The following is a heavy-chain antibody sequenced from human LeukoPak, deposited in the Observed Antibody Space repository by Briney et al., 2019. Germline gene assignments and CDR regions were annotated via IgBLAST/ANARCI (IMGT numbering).Heavy chain of an antibody. CDR3: ARWGNYYGSGSYYAYYYYYYGMDV. CDR1: GYTFTSYD. J-gene: IGHJ6*02. CDR2: MDPNSGNT. Sequence: ASVKVSCKASGYTFTSYDINWVRQTTGQGLEWMGWMDPNSGNTGYAQKFQGRVTMTRNTSISTAYMELSSLRSEDTAVYYCARWGNYYGSGSYYAYYYYYYGMDVWGQGTTVTVSS. D-gene: IGHD3-10*01. V-gene: IGHV1-8*01.